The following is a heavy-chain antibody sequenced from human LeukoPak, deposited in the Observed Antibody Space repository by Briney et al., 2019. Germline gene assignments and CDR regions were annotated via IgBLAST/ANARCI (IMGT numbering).Heavy chain of an antibody. CDR1: GFTFSSYA. J-gene: IGHJ4*02. Sequence: PGRSLRLSCAASGFTFSSYAMHWVRQAPGKGLEWVAVISYGGSNKYYADSVKGRFTISRDNSKNTLYLQMNSLRAEDTAVYYCARRGGDLYTAMVTDFDYWGQGTLVTVSS. D-gene: IGHD5-18*01. V-gene: IGHV3-30-3*01. CDR2: ISYGGSNK. CDR3: ARRGGDLYTAMVTDFDY.